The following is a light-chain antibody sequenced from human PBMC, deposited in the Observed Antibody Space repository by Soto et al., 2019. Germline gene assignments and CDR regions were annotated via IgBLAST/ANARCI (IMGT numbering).Light chain of an antibody. CDR1: QTISSF. CDR3: QQNYITPYT. V-gene: IGKV1-39*01. Sequence: DIPLTQSPSSLSASVGDRVTITCRASQTISSFVNWFQQKPGKAPKLLIYLAFNLQSGVPSRFSGSGSGTDFTLTINSLQPEDFATYYCQQNYITPYTFGQGTKLEIK. CDR2: LAF. J-gene: IGKJ2*01.